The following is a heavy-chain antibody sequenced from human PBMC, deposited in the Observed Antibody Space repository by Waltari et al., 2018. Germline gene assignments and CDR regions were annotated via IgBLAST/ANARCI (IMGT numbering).Heavy chain of an antibody. D-gene: IGHD3-3*01. V-gene: IGHV1-69*04. Sequence: QVQLVQSGAEVKMPGSSVKVSCKASGGTFSSYAISWVRQAPGQGLEWRGRIIPILGIANYAQKFHGRVTITADKSTSTAYMELSSLRSEDTAVYYCARQADFWSGYYKYYYYYYGMDVWGQGTTVTVSS. CDR2: IIPILGIA. J-gene: IGHJ6*02. CDR1: GGTFSSYA. CDR3: ARQADFWSGYYKYYYYYYGMDV.